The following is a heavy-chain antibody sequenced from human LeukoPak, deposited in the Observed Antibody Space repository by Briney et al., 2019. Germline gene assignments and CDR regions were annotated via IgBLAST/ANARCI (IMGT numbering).Heavy chain of an antibody. Sequence: ASVKVSCKASGGTFSSYAISWVRQAPGQGLEWMGGIIPIFGTANYAQKFQGRVTITTDESTSTAYVELSSLRSEDTAVYYCARDNYAGANWFDPWGQGTLVTVFS. V-gene: IGHV1-69*05. J-gene: IGHJ5*02. CDR3: ARDNYAGANWFDP. D-gene: IGHD1-7*01. CDR1: GGTFSSYA. CDR2: IIPIFGTA.